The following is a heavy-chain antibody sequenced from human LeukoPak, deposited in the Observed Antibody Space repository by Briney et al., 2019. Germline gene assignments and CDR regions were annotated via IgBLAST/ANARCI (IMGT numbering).Heavy chain of an antibody. CDR3: ANSPRGYSYGTRQFDY. CDR1: GFTFSSYA. CDR2: ISGSGGST. D-gene: IGHD5-18*01. V-gene: IGHV3-23*01. J-gene: IGHJ4*02. Sequence: GGSLRLSGAASGFTFSSYAMSWVRQAPGKGLEWVSAISGSGGSTYYADSVKGRFTISRDNSKNTLYLQMNSLRAEDTAVYYCANSPRGYSYGTRQFDYWGQGTLVTVSS.